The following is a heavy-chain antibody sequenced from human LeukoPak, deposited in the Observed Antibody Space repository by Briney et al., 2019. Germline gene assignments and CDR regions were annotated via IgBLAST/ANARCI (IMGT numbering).Heavy chain of an antibody. CDR1: EFTFSSYG. J-gene: IGHJ4*02. CDR3: AKEILGYDSSGYFDY. CDR2: IRFDGSDK. V-gene: IGHV3-30*02. D-gene: IGHD3-22*01. Sequence: GGSLRLSCAASEFTFSSYGMHWVRQAPGKGLEWVAFIRFDGSDKYYADSVKGRFTISRDNSKNTLYLQMNSLRAEDTAVYYCAKEILGYDSSGYFDYWGQGTLVTVSS.